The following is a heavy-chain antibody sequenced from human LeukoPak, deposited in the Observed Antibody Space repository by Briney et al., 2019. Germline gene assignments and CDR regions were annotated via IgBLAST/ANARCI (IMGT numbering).Heavy chain of an antibody. J-gene: IGHJ4*02. CDR2: INPNSGGT. V-gene: IGHV1-2*02. CDR3: ARCTRWELPEFDY. Sequence: ASVKVSCKASGYTFTGYYMHWVRQAPGQGLEWMGWINPNSGGTNYAQKFQGRVTMTRDTSIRTAYMELSRLRSDDTAVYYCARCTRWELPEFDYWGQGTLVTVSS. CDR1: GYTFTGYY. D-gene: IGHD1-26*01.